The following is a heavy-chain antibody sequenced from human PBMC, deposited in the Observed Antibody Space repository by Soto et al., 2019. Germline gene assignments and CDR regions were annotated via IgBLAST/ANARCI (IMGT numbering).Heavy chain of an antibody. CDR2: INAGNGNT. CDR3: ARGFHFTIPTGGPRNYYYYGMDV. V-gene: IGHV1-3*01. Sequence: ASVNVSCKAAGYTFTSYAMHWVRQAPGQRFEWMGWINAGNGNTKYSQKFQGRVTITRDTSASTAYMELSSLRSEDTAVYYCARGFHFTIPTGGPRNYYYYGMDVWGQGTTVTVSS. J-gene: IGHJ6*02. CDR1: GYTFTSYA. D-gene: IGHD3-9*01.